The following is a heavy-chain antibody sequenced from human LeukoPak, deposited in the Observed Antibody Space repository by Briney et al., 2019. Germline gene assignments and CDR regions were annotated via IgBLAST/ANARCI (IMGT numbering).Heavy chain of an antibody. Sequence: GESLKTSCKGSGCSFTSYWIGWVRQMPGKGLEWMGIIYPGDSDTRYSPSFQGQVTISADKSISTAYLQWSSLKASDTAMYYCARWRWFGELSHSDYWGQGTLVAVSS. V-gene: IGHV5-51*01. D-gene: IGHD3-10*01. CDR1: GCSFTSYW. J-gene: IGHJ4*02. CDR3: ARWRWFGELSHSDY. CDR2: IYPGDSDT.